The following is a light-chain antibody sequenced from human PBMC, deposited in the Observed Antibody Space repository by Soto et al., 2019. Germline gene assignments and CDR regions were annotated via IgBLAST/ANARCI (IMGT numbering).Light chain of an antibody. CDR1: QSVSSKY. J-gene: IGKJ4*01. CDR2: GTS. CDR3: QQYDPSPPLT. Sequence: EIVFTQSPGTLSLSPGKSTTLSSRAGQSVSSKYLAWYQHKPGQRPRPLIYGTSSRATGTPDRFSGSGSGTDFTLTISRLEPEDFAVYFCQQYDPSPPLTFGGGTKVEL. V-gene: IGKV3-20*01.